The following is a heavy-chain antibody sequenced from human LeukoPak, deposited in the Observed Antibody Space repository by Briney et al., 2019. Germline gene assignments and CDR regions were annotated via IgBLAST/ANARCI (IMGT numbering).Heavy chain of an antibody. Sequence: GGSLRLSCAASGFTFSSYAMHWVRQAPGKGLEWVAVISYDGSNKYYADSVKGRFTISRDNSKNTLYLQMNSLRAEDTAVYYCARDPDPHIAVAASAFDYWGQGTLVTVSS. D-gene: IGHD6-19*01. CDR2: ISYDGSNK. CDR1: GFTFSSYA. CDR3: ARDPDPHIAVAASAFDY. J-gene: IGHJ4*02. V-gene: IGHV3-30*01.